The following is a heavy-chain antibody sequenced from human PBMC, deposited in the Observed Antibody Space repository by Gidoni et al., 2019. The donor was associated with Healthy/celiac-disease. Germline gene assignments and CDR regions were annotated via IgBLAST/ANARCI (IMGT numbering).Heavy chain of an antibody. CDR2: VEPSDSNT. Sequence: EVQLVQSGAEVKKPGWSPRISCKGSGYSFTSYWISWVRQMPGKGLEWMGRVEPSDSNTNYSPSIQGHVTSSADKSISTAYLQWSSLKASDTAMYYCARQQIGYSSGWYTDYWGQGTLVTVSS. J-gene: IGHJ4*02. V-gene: IGHV5-10-1*03. CDR3: ARQQIGYSSGWYTDY. CDR1: GYSFTSYW. D-gene: IGHD6-19*01.